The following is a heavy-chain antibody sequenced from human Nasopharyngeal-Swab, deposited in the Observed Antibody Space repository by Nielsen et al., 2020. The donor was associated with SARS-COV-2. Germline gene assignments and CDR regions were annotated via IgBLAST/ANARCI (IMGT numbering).Heavy chain of an antibody. CDR1: GGTFSSYA. Sequence: SVKVSCKASGGTFSSYAISWVRQAPGQGLEWMGRIILILGIANYAQKFQGRVTITADKSTSTAYMELSSLRSEDTAVYYCAREYCSGGSCYGNYGMDVWGQGTTVTASS. CDR2: IILILGIA. J-gene: IGHJ6*02. CDR3: AREYCSGGSCYGNYGMDV. D-gene: IGHD2-15*01. V-gene: IGHV1-69*04.